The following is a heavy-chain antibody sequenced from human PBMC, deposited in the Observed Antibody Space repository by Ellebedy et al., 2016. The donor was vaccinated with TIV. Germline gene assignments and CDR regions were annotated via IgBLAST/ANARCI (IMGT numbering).Heavy chain of an antibody. J-gene: IGHJ4*02. Sequence: GESLKISCAASGFTFSRHWMHWIRQAPGKGLVWLSRINGDGGFTSHADFVEGRFTISRDNAKNTLYLQMNSLRAEDTAVYYCARASDYFDSSAYQYRPLNYWGQGILVTVSS. CDR3: ARASDYFDSSAYQYRPLNY. V-gene: IGHV3-74*01. CDR1: GFTFSRHW. CDR2: INGDGGFT. D-gene: IGHD3-22*01.